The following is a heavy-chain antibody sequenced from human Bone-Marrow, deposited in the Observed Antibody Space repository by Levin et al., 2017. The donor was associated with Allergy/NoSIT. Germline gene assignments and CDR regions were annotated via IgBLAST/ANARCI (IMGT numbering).Heavy chain of an antibody. CDR2: IYPHDSET. Sequence: GESLKISCEASGFTFTNNWIGWVRQMPGKGLEWMGLIYPHDSETKYSASFQGQITISADKSIRTAFLQWSSLKASDTGTYYCARQGTGNFDFWSGFYHAPFDVWGQGTVVTVSS. J-gene: IGHJ4*02. V-gene: IGHV5-51*01. CDR1: GFTFTNNW. CDR3: ARQGTGNFDFWSGFYHAPFDV. D-gene: IGHD3-3*01.